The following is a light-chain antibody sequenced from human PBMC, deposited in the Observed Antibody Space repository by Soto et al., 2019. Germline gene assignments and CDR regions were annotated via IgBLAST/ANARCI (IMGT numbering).Light chain of an antibody. CDR1: QSLLHITGETF. CDR2: EVS. J-gene: IGKJ5*01. CDR3: TQSTHLPPT. Sequence: DVVMTQTPLSLSVAPGQPASISCKSSQSLLHITGETFLFWYLQKPGQSPQLLIYEVSTRVSGVPDRFSGSGSGTDFTLEISRVETDDVGIYYCTQSTHLPPTFGQATRLEIK. V-gene: IGKV2-29*03.